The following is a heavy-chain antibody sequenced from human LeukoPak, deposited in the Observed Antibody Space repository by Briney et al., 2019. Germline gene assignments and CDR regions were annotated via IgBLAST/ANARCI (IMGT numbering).Heavy chain of an antibody. V-gene: IGHV4-30-2*01. CDR2: IYHSGST. Sequence: PSETLSLTCAVSGGSISSGGYSWSWIRQPPGKSLEWIGYIYHSGSTYYNPSLKSRVTISVDRSKNQFSLKLSSVTAADTAVYYCARGGNWDDAFDIWGQGTMVTVSS. J-gene: IGHJ3*02. D-gene: IGHD4-23*01. CDR3: ARGGNWDDAFDI. CDR1: GGSISSGGYS.